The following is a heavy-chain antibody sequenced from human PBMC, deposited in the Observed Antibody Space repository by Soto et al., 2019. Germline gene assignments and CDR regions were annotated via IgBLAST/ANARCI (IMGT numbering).Heavy chain of an antibody. CDR1: GGSVSSGSDY. Sequence: QVQLQESGPGLVKPSGTLSLTCTVFGGSVSSGSDYWAWIRQPPEKVLEWIGSIYYSGSTNYNPSLKSRVTISIDTSKNQFSLKLSSVTAADTAVYYCARYRFSAAWELDYWGQGTLVTVSS. CDR2: IYYSGST. D-gene: IGHD1-26*01. CDR3: ARYRFSAAWELDY. J-gene: IGHJ4*02. V-gene: IGHV4-61*01.